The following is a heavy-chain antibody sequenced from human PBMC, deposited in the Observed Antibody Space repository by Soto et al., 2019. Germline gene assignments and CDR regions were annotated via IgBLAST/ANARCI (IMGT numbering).Heavy chain of an antibody. Sequence: EVQLVESGGGFIYPGGSLRLSCAASGLTISNAWMNWVRQAPGKGLEWVGRIKTNTEGGTTDYAAAVKGRFTVSRDDSKNTLYRQMNSLRTEDRAVYYCTTVSVEGVWGQGTKVTVSS. CDR2: IKTNTEGGTT. CDR3: TTVSVEGV. D-gene: IGHD2-15*01. CDR1: GLTISNAW. V-gene: IGHV3-15*07. J-gene: IGHJ6*02.